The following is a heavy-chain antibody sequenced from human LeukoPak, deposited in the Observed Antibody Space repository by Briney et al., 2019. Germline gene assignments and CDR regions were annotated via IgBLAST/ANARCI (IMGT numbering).Heavy chain of an antibody. D-gene: IGHD3-10*01. J-gene: IGHJ5*02. Sequence: PSETLSLTCAVSRGSISSNNWWSWVRQPPGKRLEWIAENYHSGSTNYNPSLKSRVTISVDKSKNQFSLKLSSVTAADTAMYYCARDSYYFGSGSDNTPYNWFDPWGQGTLVIVSS. CDR2: NYHSGST. CDR1: RGSISSNNW. CDR3: ARDSYYFGSGSDNTPYNWFDP. V-gene: IGHV4-4*02.